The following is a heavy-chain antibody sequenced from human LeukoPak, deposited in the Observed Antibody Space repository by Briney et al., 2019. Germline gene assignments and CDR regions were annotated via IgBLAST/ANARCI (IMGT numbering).Heavy chain of an antibody. CDR3: ARGSGSYLRYFDY. CDR1: GFTFSSYS. D-gene: IGHD1-26*01. Sequence: GGSLRLSCAASGFTFSSYSMNWVRQAPGKGLEWVSSISSSSSYIYYADSVKGRSTISRDNAKNSLYLQMNSLRAEDTAVYYCARGSGSYLRYFDYWGQGTLVTVSS. V-gene: IGHV3-21*01. J-gene: IGHJ4*02. CDR2: ISSSSSYI.